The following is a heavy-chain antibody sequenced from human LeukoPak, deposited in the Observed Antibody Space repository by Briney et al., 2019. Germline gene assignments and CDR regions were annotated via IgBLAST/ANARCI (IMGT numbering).Heavy chain of an antibody. CDR1: GFTFSSYA. CDR3: ARQHLIVVVPAAMINWFDP. J-gene: IGHJ5*02. V-gene: IGHV4-34*01. D-gene: IGHD2-2*01. CDR2: INHSGST. Sequence: LRLSCAASGFTFSSYAMHWVRQPPGKGLEWIGEINHSGSTNYNPSLKSRVTISVDTSKNQFSLKLTSVTAADTAVYYCARQHLIVVVPAAMINWFDPWGQGTLVTVSS.